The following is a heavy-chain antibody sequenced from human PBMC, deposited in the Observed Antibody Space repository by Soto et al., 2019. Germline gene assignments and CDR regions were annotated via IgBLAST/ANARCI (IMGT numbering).Heavy chain of an antibody. V-gene: IGHV4-34*01. Sequence: QVQLQQWGAGLLKPSETLSLTCAVYGGSFSGYYWSGIRQPPVKGLEWIGEINHSGSTNYNPSLKSRVTISVDTSKNQFSLKLSSVTAADTAVYYCARDYYDSSGRPTIDYWGQGTLVTVSS. J-gene: IGHJ4*02. D-gene: IGHD3-22*01. CDR2: INHSGST. CDR1: GGSFSGYY. CDR3: ARDYYDSSGRPTIDY.